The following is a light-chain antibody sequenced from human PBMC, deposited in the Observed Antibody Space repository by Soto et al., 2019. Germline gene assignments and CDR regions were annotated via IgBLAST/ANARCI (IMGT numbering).Light chain of an antibody. V-gene: IGKV3-11*01. CDR3: QQRSNWPPAIT. CDR1: QSVSSY. J-gene: IGKJ5*01. Sequence: EIVLTQSPATLSLSPGERATLSCRASQSVSSYLAWYQQKPGQAPRLLIYDASNRATGIPARFSGSGSGTDFTLTISCLAPEDFAVYYCQQRSNWPPAITCGQGTRLEIK. CDR2: DAS.